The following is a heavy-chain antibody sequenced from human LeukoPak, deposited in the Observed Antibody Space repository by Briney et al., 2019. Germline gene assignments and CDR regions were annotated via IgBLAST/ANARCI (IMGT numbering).Heavy chain of an antibody. V-gene: IGHV4-59*01. CDR3: ARYDILTGYNDAFDI. CDR1: GGSISSYC. Sequence: SETLSLTCTVSGGSISSYCWSWIRQPPGKGLEWIGYIHYSGSAYYNPSLNSRVTISVDRSKNQFSLKLSSVTAADTAVYYCARYDILTGYNDAFDIWGQGTMVTVSS. J-gene: IGHJ3*02. CDR2: IHYSGSA. D-gene: IGHD3-9*01.